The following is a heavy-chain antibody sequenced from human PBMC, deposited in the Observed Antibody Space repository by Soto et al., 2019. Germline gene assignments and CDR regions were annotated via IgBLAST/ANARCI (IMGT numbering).Heavy chain of an antibody. Sequence: SETLSLTCAVYGGSFSGYYWSRIRQPPGKGLEWIGEINHSGSTNYNPSLKSRVTISVDTSKNQFSLKLSSVTAADTAVYYCARGRPIYYYYYMDVWGKGTTVTVSS. J-gene: IGHJ6*03. CDR2: INHSGST. CDR1: GGSFSGYY. V-gene: IGHV4-34*01. CDR3: ARGRPIYYYYYMDV.